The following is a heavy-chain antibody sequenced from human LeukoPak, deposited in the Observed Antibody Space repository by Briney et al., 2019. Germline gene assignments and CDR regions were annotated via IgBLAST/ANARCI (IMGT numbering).Heavy chain of an antibody. D-gene: IGHD6-6*01. V-gene: IGHV1-18*01. CDR2: ISGYNGNT. CDR3: ARDPDSSSYWFDP. J-gene: IGHJ5*02. CDR1: GYTFTSNG. Sequence: ASVKVSCKASGYTFTSNGISWVRQAPGQGLEWMGWISGYNGNTNYAQKLQGRVTMTTVTFTSTAYMELRSLRSDDTAVYYCARDPDSSSYWFDPWGQGTLVTVSS.